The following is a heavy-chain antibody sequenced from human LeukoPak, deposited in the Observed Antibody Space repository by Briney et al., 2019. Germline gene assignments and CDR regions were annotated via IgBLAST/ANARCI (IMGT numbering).Heavy chain of an antibody. J-gene: IGHJ6*03. V-gene: IGHV1-69*13. CDR2: IIPIFGTA. D-gene: IGHD1-7*01. Sequence: ASVKVSCKASGGTFSSYAISWVRQAPGQGLEWMGGIIPIFGTANYAQKFQGRVTITADESTSTAYMELSSLRSKDTAVYYCARPELAHPYYYYYMDVWGKGTTVTVSS. CDR3: ARPELAHPYYYYYMDV. CDR1: GGTFSSYA.